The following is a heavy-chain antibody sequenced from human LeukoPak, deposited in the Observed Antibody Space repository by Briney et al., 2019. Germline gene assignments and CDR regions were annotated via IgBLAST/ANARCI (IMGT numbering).Heavy chain of an antibody. CDR1: GGSIGSYY. V-gene: IGHV4-4*09. CDR3: TKRQGPTSGSYDYFDP. CDR2: IHSSGYT. J-gene: IGHJ5*02. D-gene: IGHD1-26*01. Sequence: SETLSLTCSMSGGSIGSYYWSWIRQPPGQGLEWIAYIHSSGYTNYNPSLKSRVTISVDTSNNQFSLKVTSVTAADTAMYYCTKRQGPTSGSYDYFDPWGQGALVTVSS.